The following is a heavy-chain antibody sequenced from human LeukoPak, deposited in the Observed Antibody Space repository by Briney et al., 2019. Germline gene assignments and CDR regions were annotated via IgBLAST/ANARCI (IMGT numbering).Heavy chain of an antibody. V-gene: IGHV4-31*03. J-gene: IGHJ6*02. Sequence: SETLSLTCTVSGGSISSGGYYWSWIRQHPGKGLEWIGYIYYSGSTYYNPSLKSRVTISVDTSKNQFSLKLSSVTAADTAVYYCASSWPPYSSSYLRYYYYGMDVWGQGTTVTVSS. D-gene: IGHD6-6*01. CDR2: IYYSGST. CDR3: ASSWPPYSSSYLRYYYYGMDV. CDR1: GGSISSGGYY.